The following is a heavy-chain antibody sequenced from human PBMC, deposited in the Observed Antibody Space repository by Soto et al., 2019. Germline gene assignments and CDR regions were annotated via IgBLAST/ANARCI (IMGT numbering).Heavy chain of an antibody. Sequence: GASVQVSCKASGGTFSSYAISWVRQAPGQGLEWMGGIIPIFGTTNYAQKFQGRVTITADESTSTAYMELSSLRSEDTAVYYCARGLIYDSSGYYFDYWGQGTLVTVSS. D-gene: IGHD3-22*01. CDR1: GGTFSSYA. CDR3: ARGLIYDSSGYYFDY. CDR2: IIPIFGTT. V-gene: IGHV1-69*13. J-gene: IGHJ4*02.